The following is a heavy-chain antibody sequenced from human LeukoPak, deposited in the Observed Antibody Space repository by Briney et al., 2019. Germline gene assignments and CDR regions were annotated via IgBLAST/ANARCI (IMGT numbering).Heavy chain of an antibody. CDR3: ARDGWYYFDY. D-gene: IGHD6-19*01. Sequence: AGGSLTLSCAASGXTFSGYSMNWVRQAPGKGLESVLYTSSSGSTIYYADSVKGRFTISRDNAKNSLYLQMKSLRDEDTAVYYCARDGWYYFDYWGQGTLVTVSS. V-gene: IGHV3-48*02. J-gene: IGHJ4*02. CDR1: GXTFSGYS. CDR2: TSSSGSTI.